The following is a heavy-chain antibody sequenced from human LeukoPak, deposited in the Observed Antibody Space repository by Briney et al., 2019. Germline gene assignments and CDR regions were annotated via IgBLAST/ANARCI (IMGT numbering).Heavy chain of an antibody. CDR1: GGSISSYY. J-gene: IGHJ3*02. Sequence: SETLSLTCTVSGGSISSYYWSWIRQPAGKRLEWIGRISSSGSTNYNPSLKSRVTISADTSKNQFSLKLSSVTAADTAVYYCARDAYNSDAFDIWGQGTMVTVSS. V-gene: IGHV4-4*07. CDR3: ARDAYNSDAFDI. D-gene: IGHD5-24*01. CDR2: ISSSGST.